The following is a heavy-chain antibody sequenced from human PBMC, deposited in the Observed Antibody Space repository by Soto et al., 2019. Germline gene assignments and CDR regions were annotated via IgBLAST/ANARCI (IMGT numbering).Heavy chain of an antibody. CDR1: GFTFSSYG. V-gene: IGHV3-30*18. D-gene: IGHD6-25*01. CDR3: AKDSSDYYYYMDV. Sequence: GGSLRLSCAASGFTFSSYGMHWVRQDPGKGLEWVAVISYDGSNKYYADSVKGRFTISRDNSKNTLYLQMNSLRAEDTAVYYCAKDSSDYYYYMDVWGKGTTVTVSS. CDR2: ISYDGSNK. J-gene: IGHJ6*03.